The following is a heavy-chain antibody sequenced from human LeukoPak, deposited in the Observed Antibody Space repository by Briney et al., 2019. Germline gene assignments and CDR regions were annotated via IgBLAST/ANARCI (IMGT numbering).Heavy chain of an antibody. Sequence: PGGSLRLSCAASEFTFSGYTMNWVRQAPGKGLEWVSSMCSSGRYIKYADSVKGRFTISRDNSNNSLYLQMNSLRAEDTAVYYCARGLTGYCSSTSCYEVDVPNWFDPWGQGTLVTVSS. CDR3: ARGLTGYCSSTSCYEVDVPNWFDP. J-gene: IGHJ5*02. CDR1: EFTFSGYT. CDR2: MCSSGRYI. D-gene: IGHD2-2*01. V-gene: IGHV3-21*01.